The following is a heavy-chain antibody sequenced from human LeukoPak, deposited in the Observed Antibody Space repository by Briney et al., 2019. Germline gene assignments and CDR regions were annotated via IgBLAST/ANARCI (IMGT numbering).Heavy chain of an antibody. CDR1: GFTFTSSA. Sequence: KISCKASGFTFTSSAVQWVRQARGQRLEWIGWIVVGSGNTNYAQKFQERVTITRDMSTSLVYMELSSLRSEDTAVYYCAAEAAYYYDSRDAFDVWGQGTMVTVSS. CDR2: IVVGSGNT. V-gene: IGHV1-58*01. CDR3: AAEAAYYYDSRDAFDV. D-gene: IGHD3-22*01. J-gene: IGHJ3*01.